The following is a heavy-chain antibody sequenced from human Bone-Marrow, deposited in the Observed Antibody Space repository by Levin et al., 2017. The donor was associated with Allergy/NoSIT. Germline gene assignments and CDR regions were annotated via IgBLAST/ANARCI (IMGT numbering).Heavy chain of an antibody. CDR3: ASLVGTTTY. V-gene: IGHV3-33*03. CDR2: LWYDGTNK. D-gene: IGHD1-26*01. CDR1: GFTFSGVG. Sequence: AGGSLRLSCAASGFTFSGVGMHWVRQAPGKGLEWVGALWYDGTNKYYADSVKGRFTISRDNTYNTLFLHMESLRAEDTAVYYCASLVGTTTYWGQGTLVTVSS. J-gene: IGHJ4*02.